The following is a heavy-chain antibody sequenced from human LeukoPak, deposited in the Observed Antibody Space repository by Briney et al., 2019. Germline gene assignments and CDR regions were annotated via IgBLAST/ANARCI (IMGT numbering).Heavy chain of an antibody. CDR2: IKQDGSEK. CDR1: GFTFSSYW. D-gene: IGHD6-19*01. Sequence: GGSLRLSCAASGFTFSSYWMSWVRQAPGKGLEWVANIKQDGSEKYYVDSVKGRFTISRDNAKNSLYLQMNSLRAEDTAVYYCAREEVAVAGSNPLLYMDVWGKGTTVTVSS. V-gene: IGHV3-7*01. CDR3: AREEVAVAGSNPLLYMDV. J-gene: IGHJ6*03.